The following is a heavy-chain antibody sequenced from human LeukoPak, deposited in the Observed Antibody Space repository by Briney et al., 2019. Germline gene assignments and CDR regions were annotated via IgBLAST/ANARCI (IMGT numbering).Heavy chain of an antibody. CDR1: GGSISSGSYY. J-gene: IGHJ4*02. D-gene: IGHD5-18*01. V-gene: IGHV4-61*02. Sequence: PSETLSLTCTVSGGSISSGSYYWTWIRQPAGKGLEWIGRIYTSGSTNHNPSLKSRVTISLDTSKNQFSLKLISVTAADTAVHFCARERTDTSMDYWGQGTLVTVSS. CDR3: ARERTDTSMDY. CDR2: IYTSGST.